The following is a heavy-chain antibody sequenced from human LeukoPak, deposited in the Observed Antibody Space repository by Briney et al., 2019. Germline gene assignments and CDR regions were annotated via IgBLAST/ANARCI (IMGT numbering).Heavy chain of an antibody. V-gene: IGHV1-69*05. CDR2: IIPIFGTA. CDR1: GGTFSSYA. J-gene: IGHJ4*02. Sequence: SAVNVSCKASGGTFSSYAISWVRQAPGQGLEWMGGIIPIFGTANYAQKFQGRVTITTDESTSTAYMELSSLRSEDTAVYYCASPSPAAYSYGYFDYWGQGTLVTVSS. CDR3: ASPSPAAYSYGYFDY. D-gene: IGHD5-18*01.